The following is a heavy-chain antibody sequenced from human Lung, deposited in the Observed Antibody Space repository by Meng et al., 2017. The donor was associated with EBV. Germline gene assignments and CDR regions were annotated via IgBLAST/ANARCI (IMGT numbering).Heavy chain of an antibody. D-gene: IGHD5-18*01. J-gene: IGHJ5*02. CDR2: IYYNGST. CDR3: AREGGYSFGYWFDP. CDR1: GGSISTYY. V-gene: IGHV4-59*01. Sequence: QVQLQESGPGLVKPSETLSLTCTVSGGSISTYYWNWIRQPPGKGLEWIGYIYYNGSTNYNPSLRSRVTISVDTSKNQFSLKLSSVTAADTAIYYCAREGGYSFGYWFDPWGQGTLVTVAS.